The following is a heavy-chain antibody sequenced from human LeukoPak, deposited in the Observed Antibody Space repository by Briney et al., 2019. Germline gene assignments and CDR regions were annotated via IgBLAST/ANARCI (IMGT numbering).Heavy chain of an antibody. J-gene: IGHJ3*02. CDR3: ARQRSIAARQANDAFDI. V-gene: IGHV5-51*01. D-gene: IGHD6-6*01. CDR2: IYPGDSDT. Sequence: GESLKISCKGSGYSFTNYWIGWVRQMPGKGLEWMGIIYPGDSDTRYSPSFQGQVTISADKSISTAYLQWSSLKASDTAMYYCARQRSIAARQANDAFDIWGQGTMVTVSS. CDR1: GYSFTNYW.